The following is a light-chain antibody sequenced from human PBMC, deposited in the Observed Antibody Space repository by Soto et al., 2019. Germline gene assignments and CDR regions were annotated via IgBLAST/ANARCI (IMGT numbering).Light chain of an antibody. Sequence: EIVLTQSPATPSLSPGERTTLSCRASQSVNSYLAWYQQKPGQAPLLLIYDAFNRATGIPARFSGSGSGTDCTLTISSLVPEDFAVYYCQQRSSWPFFGKGTRLEIK. CDR3: QQRSSWPF. J-gene: IGKJ5*01. CDR2: DAF. V-gene: IGKV3-11*01. CDR1: QSVNSY.